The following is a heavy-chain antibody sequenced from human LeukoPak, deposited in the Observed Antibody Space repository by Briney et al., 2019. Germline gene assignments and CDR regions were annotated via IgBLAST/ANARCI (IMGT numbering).Heavy chain of an antibody. Sequence: QPGGSLRLSCVASGFTLDDYALHWVRHAPGKGLEWISLISGDGDNTYYADSVKGRFTISRDNSKNSLYLKMSSLRAEDTALYYCAKGVRSGTYYNCFDHWGQGTLVTVSS. V-gene: IGHV3-43*02. J-gene: IGHJ5*02. CDR1: GFTLDDYA. CDR2: ISGDGDNT. D-gene: IGHD1-26*01. CDR3: AKGVRSGTYYNCFDH.